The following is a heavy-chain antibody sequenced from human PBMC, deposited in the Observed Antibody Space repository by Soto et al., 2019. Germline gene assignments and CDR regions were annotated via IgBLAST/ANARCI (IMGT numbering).Heavy chain of an antibody. CDR2: IFSNDEK. D-gene: IGHD3-3*01. V-gene: IGHV2-26*01. CDR1: GFSLSNARMG. J-gene: IGHJ2*01. CDR3: ARIGPPITIFGVVYPDCYFDL. Sequence: QVTLKASGPVLVKPTETLTLTCTVSGFSLSNARMGVSWIRQPPGKALEWLAHIFSNDEKSYSTSLKRRLTNSKDTSKSQVLLTMTNIDPVDAATYYCARIGPPITIFGVVYPDCYFDLWGRGTLVTVSS.